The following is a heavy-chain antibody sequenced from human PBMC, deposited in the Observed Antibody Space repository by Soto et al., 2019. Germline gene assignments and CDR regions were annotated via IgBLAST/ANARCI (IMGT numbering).Heavy chain of an antibody. J-gene: IGHJ3*02. D-gene: IGHD3-22*01. CDR2: ISSSSSYI. V-gene: IGHV3-21*01. CDR3: ARDHYYYSSGYSSEIGGAFDI. Sequence: EVQLVESGGGLVKPGGSLRLSCAASGFTFSSYSMNWVRQAPGKGLEWVSSISSSSSYIYYADSVKGRFTISRDNAKNSLYLQMNSLRTEDTAVYYCARDHYYYSSGYSSEIGGAFDIWGQGTMVTVSS. CDR1: GFTFSSYS.